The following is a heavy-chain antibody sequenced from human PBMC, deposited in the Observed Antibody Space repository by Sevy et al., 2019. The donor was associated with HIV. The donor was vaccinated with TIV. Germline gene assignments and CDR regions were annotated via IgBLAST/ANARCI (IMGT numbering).Heavy chain of an antibody. J-gene: IGHJ4*02. V-gene: IGHV4-59*08. CDR2: IYYNGHI. CDR3: AGKNAWGRGYS. Sequence: SQTLSLTCTVSGGSITSLYWNWIRQPPGKGLEWIANIYYNGHINYNPSLKSRVTLSLDTSKNQFSLRLSSVTAADTAMYYCAGKNAWGRGYSWGQGTLVTASS. D-gene: IGHD1-26*01. CDR1: GGSITSLY.